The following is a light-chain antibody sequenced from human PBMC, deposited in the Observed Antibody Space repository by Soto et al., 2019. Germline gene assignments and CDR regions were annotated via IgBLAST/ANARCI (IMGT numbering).Light chain of an antibody. CDR3: QQYSNWRT. CDR2: GAS. J-gene: IGKJ1*01. CDR1: QSVSDK. V-gene: IGKV3-15*01. Sequence: EIVMTQSPVTLSVSPGERATLSYRASQSVSDKLAWYQQKPGQAPRLLIYGASTRATGVPARFSGSGSGTEFTLTISSLQSEDFAVYYCQQYSNWRTFGQGTNVEIK.